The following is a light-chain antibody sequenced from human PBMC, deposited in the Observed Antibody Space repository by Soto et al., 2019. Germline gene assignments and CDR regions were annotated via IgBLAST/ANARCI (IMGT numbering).Light chain of an antibody. J-gene: IGLJ1*01. V-gene: IGLV2-14*01. CDR3: ASYTTSSTYV. CDR2: DVS. Sequence: QSVLTQPASVSGSPGQSIAISCTGTSSDVGGYSHVSWYQQQPGKAPKLVISDVSNRPSGVSDRFSGSKSGNTASLTISGLQTEDEADYYCASYTTSSTYVFGTGTKVTV. CDR1: SSDVGGYSH.